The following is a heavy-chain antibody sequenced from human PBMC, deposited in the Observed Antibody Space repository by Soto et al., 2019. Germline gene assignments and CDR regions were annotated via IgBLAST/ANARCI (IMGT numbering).Heavy chain of an antibody. Sequence: EVHLLESGGALVQPGGSLTLSCAASGFSFSDYAMSWVRQAPGKGLEWVSSISRTGDSAYYADSVKGRFAISRDRSKNRLSLKMNSLRVEETAVYYCANGPDGSGYYHNWFDSWGQGTLITVSS. J-gene: IGHJ5*01. D-gene: IGHD3-22*01. CDR3: ANGPDGSGYYHNWFDS. CDR2: ISRTGDSA. V-gene: IGHV3-23*01. CDR1: GFSFSDYA.